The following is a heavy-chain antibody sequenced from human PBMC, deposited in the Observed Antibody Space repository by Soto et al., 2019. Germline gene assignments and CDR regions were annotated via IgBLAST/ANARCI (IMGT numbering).Heavy chain of an antibody. CDR3: ARDAGRDGYNPTPFDY. Sequence: QVQLVQSGAEVKKPGSSVKVSCKASGGTFNNYAISWVRQAPGQGLEWMGGIIPIFGTAKYAKKFQGRVTLTADEPASTANMELSSLRFEDTAVYYCARDAGRDGYNPTPFDYWGQGTLVTVSS. D-gene: IGHD5-12*01. CDR1: GGTFNNYA. J-gene: IGHJ4*02. CDR2: IIPIFGTA. V-gene: IGHV1-69*12.